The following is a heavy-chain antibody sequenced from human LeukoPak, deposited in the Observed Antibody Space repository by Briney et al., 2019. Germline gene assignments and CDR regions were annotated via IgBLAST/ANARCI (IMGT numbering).Heavy chain of an antibody. V-gene: IGHV4-4*02. CDR1: GDSISDDSVNKNNW. Sequence: SSETLSLTCVFSGDSISDDSVNKNNWLNWVRQAPGKGLEWIGYIYHSGNTYYNSSLKSRVIISLDTSKNQFSLKLSSVIAADTAVYYCARGSLVTYYYDSSGPETRGFFDYWGQGTLVTVSS. D-gene: IGHD3-22*01. CDR3: ARGSLVTYYYDSSGPETRGFFDY. CDR2: IYHSGNT. J-gene: IGHJ4*02.